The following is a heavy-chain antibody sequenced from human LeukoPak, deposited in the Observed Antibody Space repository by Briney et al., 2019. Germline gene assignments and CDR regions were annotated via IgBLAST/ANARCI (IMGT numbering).Heavy chain of an antibody. V-gene: IGHV3-23*01. CDR2: ISGSGGST. D-gene: IGHD2-2*01. J-gene: IGHJ1*01. Sequence: PGGSLRLSCAASGFTFSSYAMSWVRQAPGKGLEWVSAISGSGGSTYYADSVKGRFTISRDNSKNTLYLQMNSLRAEDTAVYYCAKGGFLGYCSSTSCPSGWGQGTLVTVSS. CDR1: GFTFSSYA. CDR3: AKGGFLGYCSSTSCPSG.